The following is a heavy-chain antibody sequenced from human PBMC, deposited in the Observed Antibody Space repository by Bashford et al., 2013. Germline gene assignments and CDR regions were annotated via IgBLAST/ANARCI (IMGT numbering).Heavy chain of an antibody. CDR2: ITRDGGST. Sequence: VRQAPGKGLEYVSAITRDGGSTYYANSVKGRFTISRDNSKNTLYLEMGSLRPEDVAVYYCVRTLQSQFKRGSGMDYGMDVWGQGTTVTVSS. V-gene: IGHV3-64*01. D-gene: IGHD5-12*01. CDR3: VRTLQSQFKRGSGMDYGMDV. J-gene: IGHJ6*02.